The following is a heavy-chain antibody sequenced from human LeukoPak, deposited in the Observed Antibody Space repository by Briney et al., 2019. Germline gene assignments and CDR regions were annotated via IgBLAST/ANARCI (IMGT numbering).Heavy chain of an antibody. Sequence: GGSLRLSCEPSGFTFSSYAMSWVRHAPGEGREWVSAISGSGGSTYYADSVKGRFTISRDNSKNTLYLQMNSLRAEDTAVYYCAKNNVVVVVAATPYWFDPWGQGTLVTVSS. CDR3: AKNNVVVVVAATPYWFDP. J-gene: IGHJ5*02. CDR1: GFTFSSYA. CDR2: ISGSGGST. D-gene: IGHD2-15*01. V-gene: IGHV3-23*01.